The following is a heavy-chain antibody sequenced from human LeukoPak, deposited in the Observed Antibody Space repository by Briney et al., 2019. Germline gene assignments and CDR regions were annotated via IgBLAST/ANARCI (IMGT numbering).Heavy chain of an antibody. CDR3: ARRARERDGDWAFDI. D-gene: IGHD4-17*01. CDR2: IYYSGST. J-gene: IGHJ3*02. CDR1: GGSISSSSYY. Sequence: SETLSLTCTVSGGSISSSSYYWGWIRQPPGKGLEWIVSIYYSGSTYYNPSLKSRVTISVDTSKNQFSLKLSSVTAADTAVYYCARRARERDGDWAFDIWGQGTMVTVSS. V-gene: IGHV4-39*01.